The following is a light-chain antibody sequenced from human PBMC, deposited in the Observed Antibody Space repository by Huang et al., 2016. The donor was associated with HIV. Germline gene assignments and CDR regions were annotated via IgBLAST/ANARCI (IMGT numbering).Light chain of an antibody. V-gene: IGKV1-8*01. CDR3: QQYYTYPVT. CDR2: GAS. J-gene: IGKJ1*01. Sequence: AIRITQSPSSLSASTGDRVTITCRASQGISSYLAWYQQRPGKAPKLLIYGASTLQSGFPSRFSGSGSGTDVTLTISCLQSEDFATYYCQQYYTYPVTFGQGTKVEIK. CDR1: QGISSY.